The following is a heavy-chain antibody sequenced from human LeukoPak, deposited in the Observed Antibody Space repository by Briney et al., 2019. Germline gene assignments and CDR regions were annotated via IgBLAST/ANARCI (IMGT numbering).Heavy chain of an antibody. V-gene: IGHV3-49*04. D-gene: IGHD3-10*01. CDR2: IRSKAYGGTT. J-gene: IGHJ4*02. CDR1: GFTFGDNA. CDR3: TREGATMVRGVIVSLYYFDY. Sequence: GGSLRLSCTASGFTFGDNAMSSVRQAPGKELEWVGFIRSKAYGGTTEYAASVKGRFTISRDDSKSIAYLQMNSLKTEDTAVYYCTREGATMVRGVIVSLYYFDYWGQGTLVTVSS.